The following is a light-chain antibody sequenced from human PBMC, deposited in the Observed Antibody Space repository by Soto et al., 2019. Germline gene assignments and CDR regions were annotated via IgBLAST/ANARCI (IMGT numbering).Light chain of an antibody. CDR2: DAS. CDR3: QQRSNWPPLT. Sequence: IVMTQSPATLSVSPGERVTLSCRASQNIYSNIAWYQQRPGQAPRLLIYDASNRATGIPARFSGSGSGTDFTLTISSLEPEDFAVYYCQQRSNWPPLTFGGGTKVEIK. CDR1: QNIYSN. J-gene: IGKJ4*01. V-gene: IGKV3-11*01.